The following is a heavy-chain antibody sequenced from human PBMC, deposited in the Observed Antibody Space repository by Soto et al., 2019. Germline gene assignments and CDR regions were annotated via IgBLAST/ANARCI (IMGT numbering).Heavy chain of an antibody. J-gene: IGHJ6*02. CDR3: ARDGQLTIGSLPTNYYYYGMDV. V-gene: IGHV4-31*03. CDR1: GGSISSGGYY. CDR2: IYYSGST. Sequence: PSETLSLTCTVSGGSISSGGYYWSWIRQHPGKGLEWIGYIYYSGSTYYNPSLKSRVTISVDTSKNQFSLKLSSVTAADTAVYYCARDGQLTIGSLPTNYYYYGMDVWGQGTTVTVSS. D-gene: IGHD4-4*01.